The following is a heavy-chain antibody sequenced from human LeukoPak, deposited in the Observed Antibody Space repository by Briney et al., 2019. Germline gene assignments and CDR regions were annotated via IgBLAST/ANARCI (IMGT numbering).Heavy chain of an antibody. CDR2: VNPNSGGT. CDR1: GYTFTRYG. D-gene: IGHD3-10*01. V-gene: IGHV1-2*04. Sequence: ASVKVSCKASGYTFTRYGISWGRQAPGHGLEWMGGVNPNSGGTNYAQKFQGWVTMTRDTSISTAYMELSRLRSDDTAVYYCAREPAPYYGSGSYRFDYWGQGTLVTVSS. J-gene: IGHJ4*02. CDR3: AREPAPYYGSGSYRFDY.